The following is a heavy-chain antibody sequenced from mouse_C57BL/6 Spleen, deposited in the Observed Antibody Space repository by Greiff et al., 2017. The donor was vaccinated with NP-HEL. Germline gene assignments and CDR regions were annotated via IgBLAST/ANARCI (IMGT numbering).Heavy chain of an antibody. Sequence: DVHLVESEGGLVQPGSSMKLSCTASGFTFSDYYMAWVRQVPEKGLEWVANINYDGSSTYYLDSLKSRFIISRDNAKNILYLQMSSLKSEDTATYYCAREDDYVAMDYWGQGTSVTVSS. CDR1: GFTFSDYY. CDR3: AREDDYVAMDY. CDR2: INYDGSST. V-gene: IGHV5-16*01. J-gene: IGHJ4*01.